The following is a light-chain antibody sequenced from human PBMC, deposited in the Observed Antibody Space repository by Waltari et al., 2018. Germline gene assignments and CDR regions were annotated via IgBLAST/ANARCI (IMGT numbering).Light chain of an antibody. CDR3: QHYATYPWT. Sequence: DIQITPSPSSLSASVGATITISCRASQGITNYVAWFQQKPGKAPRSLIYAASTWQSGVPSRFSGSGSGADFSLTISSLQAEDFSTYYCQHYATYPWTFGQGTRVEFK. J-gene: IGKJ1*01. CDR1: QGITNY. CDR2: AAS. V-gene: IGKV1-16*01.